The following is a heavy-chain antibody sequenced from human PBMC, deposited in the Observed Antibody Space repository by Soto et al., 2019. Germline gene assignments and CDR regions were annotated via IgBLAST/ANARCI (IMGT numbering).Heavy chain of an antibody. Sequence: ASVKVSCKASGHSFNKYDINWVRQAPGQGLEWMGWVNPNSGETGFAQKFQGRITMTRNTSINTVYMELRSLRSDDTAVYYCSDNGGPWGQGTLVTVSS. CDR1: GHSFNKYD. CDR2: VNPNSGET. J-gene: IGHJ5*02. V-gene: IGHV1-8*01. CDR3: SDNGGP. D-gene: IGHD2-8*01.